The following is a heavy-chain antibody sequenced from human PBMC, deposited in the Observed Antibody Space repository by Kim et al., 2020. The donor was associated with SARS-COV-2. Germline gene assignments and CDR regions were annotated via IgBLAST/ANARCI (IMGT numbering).Heavy chain of an antibody. J-gene: IGHJ5*02. Sequence: SETLSLTCTVSGGSISSGGYYWSWIRQHPGKGLEWIGYIYYSGSTYYNPSLKSRVTISVDTSKSQFSLKLSSVTAADTAVYYCARDSKTYGPGVFDPWGQGTLVTVSS. CDR3: ARDSKTYGPGVFDP. D-gene: IGHD4-17*01. CDR1: GGSISSGGYY. V-gene: IGHV4-31*03. CDR2: IYYSGST.